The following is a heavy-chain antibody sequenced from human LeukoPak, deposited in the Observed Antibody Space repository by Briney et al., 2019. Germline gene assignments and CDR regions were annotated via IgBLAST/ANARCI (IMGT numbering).Heavy chain of an antibody. V-gene: IGHV4-34*01. CDR2: MNLSGST. J-gene: IGHJ1*01. CDR1: GGSFSGYY. CDR3: AKGPYSSGWYDFGYFQH. Sequence: SETLSLTCAVYGGSFSGYYLSWIRQPPGQRLEWIGEMNLSGSTNYNPSPQSRVTMSVYTYTNPFSRKLSSWTASDTAVYYCAKGPYSSGWYDFGYFQHWGQGTLVTVSS. D-gene: IGHD6-19*01.